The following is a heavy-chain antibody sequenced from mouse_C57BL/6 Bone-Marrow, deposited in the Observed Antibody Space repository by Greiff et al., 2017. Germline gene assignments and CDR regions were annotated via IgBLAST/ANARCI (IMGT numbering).Heavy chain of an antibody. Sequence: EVQLQQSGAELVRPGASVKLSCTASGFNIKDDYMHWVKQRPEQGLEWIGWIDPENGDTVYASKFQGKATIPADTSSNTAYLQLSSLTSEDTAVYYCTTLCHIRAWFAYWGQGTLVTVSA. J-gene: IGHJ3*01. CDR1: GFNIKDDY. CDR3: TTLCHIRAWFAY. V-gene: IGHV14-4*01. CDR2: IDPENGDT. D-gene: IGHD6-1*01.